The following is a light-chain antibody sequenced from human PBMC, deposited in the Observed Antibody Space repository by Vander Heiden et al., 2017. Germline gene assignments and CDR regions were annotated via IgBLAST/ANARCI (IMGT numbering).Light chain of an antibody. V-gene: IGLV3-21*02. CDR3: QVCETNSEHPV. Sequence: SYVLTQPPSVSVAPGQTASIACGGNNIGGKSVHWYQRKPGQGPFLVVYDDSDRSSGIPERFSGSNSGNTANLTISRVEAGDEADYYCQVCETNSEHPVCGGGTKLTVL. J-gene: IGLJ2*01. CDR2: DDS. CDR1: NIGGKS.